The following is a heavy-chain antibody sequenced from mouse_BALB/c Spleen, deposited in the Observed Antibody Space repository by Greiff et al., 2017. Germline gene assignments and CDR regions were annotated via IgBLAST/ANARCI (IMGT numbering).Heavy chain of an antibody. V-gene: IGHV3-2*02. CDR2: ISYSGST. CDR1: GYSITSDYA. D-gene: IGHD2-10*02. J-gene: IGHJ4*01. CDR3: AKYGNPYAMDY. Sequence: ESGPGLVKPSQSLSLTCTVTGYSITSDYAWNWIRQFPGNKLEWMGYISYSGSTSYNPSLKSRISITRDTSKNQFFLQLNSVTTEDTATYYCAKYGNPYAMDYWGQGTSVTVSS.